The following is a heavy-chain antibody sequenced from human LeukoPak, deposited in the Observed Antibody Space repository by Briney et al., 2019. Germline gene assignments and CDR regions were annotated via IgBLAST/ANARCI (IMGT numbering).Heavy chain of an antibody. D-gene: IGHD3-22*01. CDR1: GGSIRSYY. CDR3: ARCPADYYDSSGYYPNYFDY. J-gene: IGHJ4*02. V-gene: IGHV4-59*01. Sequence: SETLSLTCTVSGGSIRSYYWSWIRQPPGKGLEWIGYIYYSGTTNYNPSLKSPVRISVDTSKNQFSLKLSSVTAADTAVYYCARCPADYYDSSGYYPNYFDYWGQGTLVTVSS. CDR2: IYYSGTT.